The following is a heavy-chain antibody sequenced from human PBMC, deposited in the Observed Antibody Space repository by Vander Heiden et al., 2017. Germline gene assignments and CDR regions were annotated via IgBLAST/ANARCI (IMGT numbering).Heavy chain of an antibody. J-gene: IGHJ4*02. D-gene: IGHD6-19*01. CDR1: GDSISRGTHY. CDR2: IYYSGRT. CDR3: ARKRYSSGWDFDY. V-gene: IGHV4-39*01. Sequence: QLQLQESGPGLVKPSETLSLTCTASGDSISRGTHYWGGVRQPPGKGLEWIGTIYYSGRTFYKPSLRSRATISVDTSKNQFSLKLNSVTAADTAVYYCARKRYSSGWDFDYWGQGVLVTVSS.